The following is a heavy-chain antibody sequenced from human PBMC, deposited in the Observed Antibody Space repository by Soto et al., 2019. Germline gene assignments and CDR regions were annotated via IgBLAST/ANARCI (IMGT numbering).Heavy chain of an antibody. V-gene: IGHV1-46*01. Sequence: QVQLVQSGAEVKNPGASVKVSCKASGYTFTSFYIHWVRQAPGQGLEWMSIINPNGGSTNYAQNLQGRVTLTRDTSTNTVYMELSSLRSVDTAVYYCARGLTSGDYWGQGTLVTVSS. J-gene: IGHJ4*02. CDR3: ARGLTSGDY. CDR1: GYTFTSFY. CDR2: INPNGGST.